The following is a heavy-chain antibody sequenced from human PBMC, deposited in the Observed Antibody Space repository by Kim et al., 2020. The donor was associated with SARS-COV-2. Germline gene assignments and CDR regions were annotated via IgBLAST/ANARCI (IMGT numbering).Heavy chain of an antibody. V-gene: IGHV1-18*01. CDR2: ISVYNGNT. D-gene: IGHD6-19*01. CDR3: ARYQYSSGWDNFDY. J-gene: IGHJ4*02. Sequence: ASVKVSCKASGYSFANYGVTWVRQAPGQGLEWMGWISVYNGNTNYAQKFQGRVTMTTDTSTSTAYMELRSLRSDDTAVYYCARYQYSSGWDNFDYWGQGTLVTVSS. CDR1: GYSFANYG.